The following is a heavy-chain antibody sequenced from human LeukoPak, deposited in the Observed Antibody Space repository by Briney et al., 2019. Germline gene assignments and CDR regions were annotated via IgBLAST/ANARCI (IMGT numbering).Heavy chain of an antibody. CDR1: GFTFSRFP. CDR3: ATGFTWSLES. J-gene: IGHJ4*02. D-gene: IGHD2-8*02. Sequence: QPGGSLRLSCAVSGFTFSRFPMHWVRQAPGKGLEWVATISNDGSTTYDADSVKGRFTISRDKSKNTLYLQMKSLRPEDTALYYCATGFTWSLESWGQGTMVAVSS. CDR2: ISNDGSTT. V-gene: IGHV3-30*04.